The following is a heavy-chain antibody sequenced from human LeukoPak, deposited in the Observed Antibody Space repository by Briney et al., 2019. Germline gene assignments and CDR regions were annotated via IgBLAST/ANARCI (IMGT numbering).Heavy chain of an antibody. CDR3: ARGATVTPNAFDI. CDR1: GYTFTSSF. CDR2: INPSGGGT. D-gene: IGHD4-17*01. V-gene: IGHV1-46*01. Sequence: GASVKVSCKASGYTFTSSFMHWVRQAPGQGLEWMGIINPSGGGTSYAQKFQGRVTITADKSTSTAYMELSSLRSEDTAVYYCARGATVTPNAFDIWGQGAMVTVSS. J-gene: IGHJ3*02.